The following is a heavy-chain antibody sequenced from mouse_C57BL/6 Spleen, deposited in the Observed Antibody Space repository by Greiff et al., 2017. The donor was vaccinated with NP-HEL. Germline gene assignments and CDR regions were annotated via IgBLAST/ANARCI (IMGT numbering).Heavy chain of an antibody. CDR3: ARIGTTVVATDVDV. V-gene: IGHV1-52*01. Sequence: VQLQQSGAELVRPGSSVKLSCKASGYTFTSYWMHWVKQRPIQGLEWIGNIDPSDSETHYNQKFKDKATLTVDKSSSTAYMQLSSLTSEDSAVYYCARIGTTVVATDVDVWGTWTTFTVSS. CDR2: IDPSDSET. D-gene: IGHD1-1*01. J-gene: IGHJ1*03. CDR1: GYTFTSYW.